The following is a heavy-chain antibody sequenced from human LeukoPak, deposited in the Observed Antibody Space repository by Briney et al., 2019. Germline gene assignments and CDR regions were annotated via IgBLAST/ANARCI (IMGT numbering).Heavy chain of an antibody. CDR1: GGTFSSYT. V-gene: IGHV1-69*02. CDR3: ARVTVYDSSGYYSE. Sequence: SVKVSCKASGGTFSSYTISWVRQAPGQGLEWMGRIIPILGIANYPQKFQGRVTITADKSTSTAYMELSSLRSEDTAVYYCARVTVYDSSGYYSEWGQGTLVTVSS. D-gene: IGHD3-22*01. J-gene: IGHJ4*02. CDR2: IIPILGIA.